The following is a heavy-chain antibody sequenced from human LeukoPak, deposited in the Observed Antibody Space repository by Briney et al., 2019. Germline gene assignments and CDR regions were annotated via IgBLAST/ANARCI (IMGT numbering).Heavy chain of an antibody. CDR3: ARLDKMNSGSYGDAFDI. Sequence: GESLKISCKGSGYSFTSYWIGWVRQMPGKGLEWMGVIYPGDSDTRYSPSFQGQVTISADKSISTTYLQWSSLKASDTAIYYCARLDKMNSGSYGDAFDIWGQGTMVTVSS. CDR2: IYPGDSDT. CDR1: GYSFTSYW. V-gene: IGHV5-51*01. D-gene: IGHD1-26*01. J-gene: IGHJ3*02.